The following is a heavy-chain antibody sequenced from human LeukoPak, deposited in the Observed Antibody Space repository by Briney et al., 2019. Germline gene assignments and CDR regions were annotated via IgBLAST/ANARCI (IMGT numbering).Heavy chain of an antibody. CDR1: GYTFTGYY. D-gene: IGHD4-23*01. V-gene: IGHV1-2*02. J-gene: IGHJ4*02. CDR2: INPNSGGT. Sequence: GASVKVSCKASGYTFTGYYMHWVRQAPGQGLEWMGWINPNSGGTNYAQKFQGRVTMTRDTSISTAYMELSRLRSDDTAVYYCARDEQSGYGGKKRGDYWGQGTLVTVSS. CDR3: ARDEQSGYGGKKRGDY.